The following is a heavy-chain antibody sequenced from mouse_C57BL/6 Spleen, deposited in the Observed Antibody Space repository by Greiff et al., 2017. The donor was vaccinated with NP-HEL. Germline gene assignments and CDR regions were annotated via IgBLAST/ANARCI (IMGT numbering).Heavy chain of an antibody. CDR2: INPSTGGT. J-gene: IGHJ1*03. CDR3: ASPHYYGSSHWYFDV. D-gene: IGHD1-1*01. Sequence: VHVKQSGPELVKPGASVKISCKASGYSFTGYYMNWVKQSPEKSLEWIGEINPSTGGTTYNQKFKAKATLTVDKSSSTAYMQLKSLTSEDSAVYYCASPHYYGSSHWYFDVWGTGTTVTVSS. V-gene: IGHV1-42*01. CDR1: GYSFTGYY.